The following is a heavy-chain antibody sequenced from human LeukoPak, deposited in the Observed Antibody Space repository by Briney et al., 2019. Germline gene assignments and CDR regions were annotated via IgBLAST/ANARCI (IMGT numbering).Heavy chain of an antibody. CDR2: IYYSGST. J-gene: IGHJ4*02. CDR3: ASTAAAGYDFDY. V-gene: IGHV4-39*07. Sequence: SETLSLTCTVSGGSISSSSYYWGWIRQPPGKGLEWIGSIYYSGSTYYNPSLKSRVTISVDTSKNQFSPKLSSVTAADTAVYYCASTAAAGYDFDYWGQGTLVTVSS. D-gene: IGHD6-13*01. CDR1: GGSISSSSYY.